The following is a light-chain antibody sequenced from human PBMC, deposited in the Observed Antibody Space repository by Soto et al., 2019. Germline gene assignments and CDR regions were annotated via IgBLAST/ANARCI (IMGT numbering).Light chain of an antibody. Sequence: ENGLTQSPATLSLYTGERATLSCRASQSITNYLGWYQQKPGQAPRLLIYATSNRATGIPARFSGSGSGTDFTLTISSLEPEDFSVYYCQQRYIWPVTFCQVTLLEIK. V-gene: IGKV3-11*01. CDR1: QSITNY. J-gene: IGKJ5*01. CDR2: ATS. CDR3: QQRYIWPVT.